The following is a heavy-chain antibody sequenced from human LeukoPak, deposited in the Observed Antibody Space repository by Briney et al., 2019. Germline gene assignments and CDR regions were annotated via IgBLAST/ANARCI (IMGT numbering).Heavy chain of an antibody. CDR3: ARDPYYYDSSGYGAFDI. V-gene: IGHV1-8*01. J-gene: IGHJ3*02. CDR2: PNSGNT. D-gene: IGHD3-22*01. Sequence: PNSGNTGYAQKFQGRVTMTRNTSISTAYMELSSLRSEDTAVYYCARDPYYYDSSGYGAFDIWGQGTMVTVSS.